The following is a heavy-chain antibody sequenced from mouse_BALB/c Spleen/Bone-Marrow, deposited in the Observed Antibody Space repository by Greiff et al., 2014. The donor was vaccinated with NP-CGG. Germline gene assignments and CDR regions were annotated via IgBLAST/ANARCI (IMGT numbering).Heavy chain of an antibody. CDR2: IDPANGNT. CDR3: ARWEYYAMDY. CDR1: GFNIKDTY. Sequence: EVQLQQSGAELVKPGASVKLSCTASGFNIKDTYMHWVKQRPEQGLEWIGRIDPANGNTKFDPKFQGKATITANTSSNTAYLQLSSLTSEDTAVYYCARWEYYAMDYWGQGTSVTVAS. D-gene: IGHD4-1*01. V-gene: IGHV14-3*02. J-gene: IGHJ4*01.